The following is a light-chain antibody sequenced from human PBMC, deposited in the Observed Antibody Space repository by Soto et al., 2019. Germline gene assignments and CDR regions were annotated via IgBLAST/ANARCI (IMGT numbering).Light chain of an antibody. V-gene: IGKV3-20*01. CDR1: QTVNSKY. J-gene: IGKJ4*01. CDR3: QQYGSSPLT. CDR2: GAS. Sequence: EIVLTQSPGTLSLSPGERATLSCRASQTVNSKYLAWYQQKPGQAPRLLIYGASSRATGIPDRFSGSGSETDFTMTISSLEPEDYAVYSCQQYGSSPLTFGGGTQVEIK.